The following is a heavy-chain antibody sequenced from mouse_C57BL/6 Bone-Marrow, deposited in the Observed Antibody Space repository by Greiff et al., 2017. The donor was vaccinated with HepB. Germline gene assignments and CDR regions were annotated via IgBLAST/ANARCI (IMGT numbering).Heavy chain of an antibody. D-gene: IGHD3-2*02. V-gene: IGHV1-64*01. CDR1: GYTFTSYW. Sequence: VQLQQPGAELVKPGASVKLSCKASGYTFTSYWMHWVKQRPGQGLEWIGMIHPNSGSTNYNEKFKSKATLTVDKSTSTAYMQLSSLTSEDSAVYYCARDGSSGYLPYWGQGTLVTVSA. CDR3: ARDGSSGYLPY. CDR2: IHPNSGST. J-gene: IGHJ3*01.